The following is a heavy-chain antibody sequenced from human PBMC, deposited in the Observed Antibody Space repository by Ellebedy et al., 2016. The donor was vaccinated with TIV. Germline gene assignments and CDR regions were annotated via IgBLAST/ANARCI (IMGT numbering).Heavy chain of an antibody. V-gene: IGHV4-4*08. CDR3: ARAPRSYNFWSGYREHFDN. CDR1: GASMKYNY. Sequence: MPSETLSLTCDVSGASMKYNYWSWVRQPPGKGLEWIGYIYDIGSTNYNPSLKSRVAISIDTFKNQFFLKLKSVTVADTAIYFCARAPRSYNFWSGYREHFDNWGQGTLVTVSS. D-gene: IGHD3-3*01. J-gene: IGHJ4*02. CDR2: IYDIGST.